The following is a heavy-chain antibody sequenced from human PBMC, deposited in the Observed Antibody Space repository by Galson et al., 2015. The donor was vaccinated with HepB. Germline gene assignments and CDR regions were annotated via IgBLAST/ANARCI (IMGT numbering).Heavy chain of an antibody. CDR2: ISYDGGTT. Sequence: LRLSCATSGISFDSYAMHWVRQAPGKGLEWMAVISYDGGTTFHADSVKGRFTISRDNSGKTLYLQMNSLRSDDTAIYYCAYGSGSYFLDDWGQGTLVTVSS. J-gene: IGHJ4*02. CDR1: GISFDSYA. V-gene: IGHV3-30*14. D-gene: IGHD3-10*01. CDR3: AYGSGSYFLDD.